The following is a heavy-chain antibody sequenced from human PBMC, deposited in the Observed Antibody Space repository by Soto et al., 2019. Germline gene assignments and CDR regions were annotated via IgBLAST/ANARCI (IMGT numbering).Heavy chain of an antibody. CDR2: IYRNGYT. D-gene: IGHD6-6*01. Sequence: QVQLQESGPGLVKPSETLSLTCSVSGGSISSFYWNWIRQPAGKGLEWIGRIYRNGYTDYIPSLNSRVTMSVDTSKHQFSLQLSSVTAADTARYYCARGPSTSSIGTFDIWGQGTMVTVSS. CDR3: ARGPSTSSIGTFDI. V-gene: IGHV4-4*07. CDR1: GGSISSFY. J-gene: IGHJ3*02.